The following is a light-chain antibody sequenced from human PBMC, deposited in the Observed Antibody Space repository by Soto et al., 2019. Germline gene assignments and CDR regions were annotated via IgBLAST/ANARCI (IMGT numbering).Light chain of an antibody. J-gene: IGKJ1*01. CDR2: AAS. CDR3: QHYNSYSEA. Sequence: DIQMTQSPSSLSASVGDRVTITCRASQGISSYLAWYQQKPGKAPKLLLYAASTLQSGVPSRFSGSGSGTEYTLTISSLQPDDFATYYCQHYNSYSEAFGQGTKVDI. V-gene: IGKV1-16*01. CDR1: QGISSY.